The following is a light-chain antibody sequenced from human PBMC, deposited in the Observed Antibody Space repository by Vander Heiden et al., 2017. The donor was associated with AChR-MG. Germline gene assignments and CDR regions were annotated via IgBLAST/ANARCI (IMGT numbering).Light chain of an antibody. J-gene: IGLJ7*02. CDR3: GTWDSSLSAAV. V-gene: IGLV1-51*01. Sequence: QSVLTLPPSVSAAPGPKVTISCSGSSSNIGNNYVSWYQQLPGTAPKLLSYDNNKRPPGIPDRFSGSKSGTSATLGITGLQTGDEADYYCGTWDSSLSAAVFGGGTQLTAL. CDR1: SSNIGNNY. CDR2: DNN.